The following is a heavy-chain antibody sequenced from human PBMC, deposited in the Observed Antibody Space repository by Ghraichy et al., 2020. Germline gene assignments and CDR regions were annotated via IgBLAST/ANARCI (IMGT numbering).Heavy chain of an antibody. V-gene: IGHV1-69*13. CDR1: GGTFSTYT. CDR2: IIPMFGTA. Sequence: SVKVSCKASGGTFSTYTITWVRQAPGQGLEWMGGIIPMFGTANYAQKFQGRVTITADESTRTAYMELSRLRSEDTAVYYCARSPQEYDDFWSGYYNYWGQGTLVTVSS. J-gene: IGHJ4*02. CDR3: ARSPQEYDDFWSGYYNY. D-gene: IGHD3-3*01.